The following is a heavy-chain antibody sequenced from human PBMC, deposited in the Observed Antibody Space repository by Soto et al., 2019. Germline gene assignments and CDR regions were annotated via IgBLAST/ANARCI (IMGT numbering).Heavy chain of an antibody. CDR3: ARVLLSEDLEPPRSAFDI. Sequence: ASVKVSCKASGYTFTSYGISWVRQAPGQGLEWMGWISAYNGNTNYAQKLQGRVTMTTDTSTSAAYMELRSLRSDDTAVSYCARVLLSEDLEPPRSAFDIWGQGTMVTVSS. J-gene: IGHJ3*02. CDR2: ISAYNGNT. V-gene: IGHV1-18*01. CDR1: GYTFTSYG. D-gene: IGHD1-1*01.